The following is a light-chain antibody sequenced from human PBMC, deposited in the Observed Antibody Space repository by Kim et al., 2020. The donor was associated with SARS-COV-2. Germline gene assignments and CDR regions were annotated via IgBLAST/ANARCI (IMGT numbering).Light chain of an antibody. CDR1: QDIRND. CDR2: GAS. Sequence: ESVGEKVTITCRASQDIRNDLGWYKQSPGRAPKSLIYGASNLQGGVPSRFSGSGSGTEFNLTISRLQSEDFTTYFCLQHNTYPITFGRGTRLEIK. CDR3: LQHNTYPIT. V-gene: IGKV1-17*01. J-gene: IGKJ5*01.